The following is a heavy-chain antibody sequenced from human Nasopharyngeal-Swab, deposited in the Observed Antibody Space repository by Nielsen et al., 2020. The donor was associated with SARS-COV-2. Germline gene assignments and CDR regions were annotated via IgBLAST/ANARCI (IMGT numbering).Heavy chain of an antibody. CDR1: GFTFSSYS. CDR2: ISSSSSTI. CDR3: ARVYCSSTSCYYAMDV. V-gene: IGHV3-48*04. J-gene: IGHJ6*02. D-gene: IGHD2-2*01. Sequence: GESLKISCAASGFTFSSYSVNWVRQAPGKGLEWVSYISSSSSTIYYADSVKGRFTISRDNAKNSLYLQMNSLRAEDTAVYYCARVYCSSTSCYYAMDVWGQGTTVTVSS.